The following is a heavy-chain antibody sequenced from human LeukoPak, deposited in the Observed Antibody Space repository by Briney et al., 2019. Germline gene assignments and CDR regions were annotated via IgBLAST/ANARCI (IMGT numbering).Heavy chain of an antibody. Sequence: ASVKVSCKVSGYTFTDYYVHWVQQAPGKGLEWMGLVDPEDGETIYAEKFQGRVTITADTSTDTAYMELSSLRSEDTAVYYCAREYGSGSDYWGQGTLVTVSS. J-gene: IGHJ4*02. CDR3: AREYGSGSDY. V-gene: IGHV1-69-2*01. D-gene: IGHD3-10*01. CDR1: GYTFTDYY. CDR2: VDPEDGET.